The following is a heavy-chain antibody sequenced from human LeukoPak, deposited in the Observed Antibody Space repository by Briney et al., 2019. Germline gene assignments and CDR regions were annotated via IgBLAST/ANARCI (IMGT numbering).Heavy chain of an antibody. CDR2: FDPEDGET. CDR3: ARDSPQYCSSTSCPIDY. CDR1: GYTLTELS. D-gene: IGHD2-2*01. J-gene: IGHJ4*02. Sequence: EASVKVSCKVSGYTLTELSMHWVRKAPGKGLEWMGGFDPEDGETIYAQKFQGRVTMTEDTSADTAYMELSSLRSEDTAVYYCARDSPQYCSSTSCPIDYWGQGTLVTVSS. V-gene: IGHV1-24*01.